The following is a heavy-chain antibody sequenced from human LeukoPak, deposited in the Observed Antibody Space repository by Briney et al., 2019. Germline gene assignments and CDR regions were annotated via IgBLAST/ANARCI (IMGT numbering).Heavy chain of an antibody. D-gene: IGHD1-1*01. CDR2: INHSGST. CDR1: GGSFSGYY. J-gene: IGHJ4*02. V-gene: IGHV4-34*01. Sequence: SETLSLTCAVYGGSFSGYYWSWIRQPPGKGLEWIGEINHSGSTNYNPSLKSRVTISVDTSKNQFSLKLSSVSAADTAVYYCARSERVVGVDYWGQGTLVTVSS. CDR3: ARSERVVGVDY.